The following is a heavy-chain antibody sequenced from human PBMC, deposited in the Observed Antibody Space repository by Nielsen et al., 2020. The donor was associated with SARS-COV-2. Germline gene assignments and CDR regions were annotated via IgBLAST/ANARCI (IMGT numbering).Heavy chain of an antibody. CDR3: ARGLYCSSTSCYGYYYYYMDV. V-gene: IGHV4-34*01. CDR2: INHSGST. CDR1: GGSFSGYY. J-gene: IGHJ6*03. D-gene: IGHD2-2*01. Sequence: SETLSLTCAVYGGSFSGYYWSWIRQPPGKGLEWIGEINHSGSTNYNPSLKSRVTISVDTSKNQFSLKLSSVTAADTAVYYCARGLYCSSTSCYGYYYYYMDVWGKGTTVTVSS.